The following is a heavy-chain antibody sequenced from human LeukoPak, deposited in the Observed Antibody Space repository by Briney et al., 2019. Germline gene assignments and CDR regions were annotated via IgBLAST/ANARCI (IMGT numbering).Heavy chain of an antibody. CDR3: ARGFHDHGDYEIDY. D-gene: IGHD4-17*01. J-gene: IGHJ4*02. Sequence: ASVKVSCKASGYTFTSYAMHWVRQAPGQRLEWMGWINAGNGNTKYSQKFQGRVTITRDTSASTAYIELSSLRSEDTAVHYCARGFHDHGDYEIDYCGQRTLVTVSS. V-gene: IGHV1-3*01. CDR2: INAGNGNT. CDR1: GYTFTSYA.